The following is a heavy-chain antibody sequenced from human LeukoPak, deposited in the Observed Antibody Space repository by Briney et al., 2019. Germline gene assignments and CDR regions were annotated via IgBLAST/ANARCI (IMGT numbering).Heavy chain of an antibody. V-gene: IGHV3-9*01. J-gene: IGHJ3*02. CDR1: GFTFDDYA. Sequence: PGGSLRLSCAASGFTFDDYAMHWVRQAPGKGLEWVSGISWNSGSIGYADSVKGRFTISRDNAKNSLYLQMNSLRAEDTALYYCAKDKDGMFGPIDIWGQGTMVTVSS. CDR3: AKDKDGMFGPIDI. CDR2: ISWNSGSI. D-gene: IGHD3-10*02.